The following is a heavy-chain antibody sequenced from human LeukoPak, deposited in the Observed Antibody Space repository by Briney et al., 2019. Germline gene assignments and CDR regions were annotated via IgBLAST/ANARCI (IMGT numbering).Heavy chain of an antibody. CDR2: IYSGGST. D-gene: IGHD3-22*01. CDR1: GFTFSSYT. J-gene: IGHJ3*01. V-gene: IGHV3-53*01. Sequence: GGSLRLSCAASGFTFSSYTMSWVRQAPGKGLEWVSVIYSGGSTYYADSVKGRFTISRDNSKNTLYLQMNSLRAEDTAVYYCARDHYYDSSGYRSSAFDVWGQGTMVTVSS. CDR3: ARDHYYDSSGYRSSAFDV.